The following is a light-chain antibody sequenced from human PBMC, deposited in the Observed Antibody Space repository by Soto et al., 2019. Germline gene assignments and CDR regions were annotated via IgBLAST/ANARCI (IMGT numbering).Light chain of an antibody. CDR1: QSVSSNF. V-gene: IGKV3-20*01. J-gene: IGKJ1*01. CDR3: QQYGSSPRT. Sequence: EILLTQSPGTVSLSRGQRATLSCRASQSVSSNFLAWYQQKPGQAPRLLIFDASNRATGIPDRFSGSGSGTDFTLTISRLEPEDFAVYYCQQYGSSPRTFGQGTKVDIK. CDR2: DAS.